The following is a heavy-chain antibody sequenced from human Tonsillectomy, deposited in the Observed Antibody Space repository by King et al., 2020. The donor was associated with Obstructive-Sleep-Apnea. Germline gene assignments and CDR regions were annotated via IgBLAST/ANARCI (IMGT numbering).Heavy chain of an antibody. CDR1: GGSFSGYY. CDR3: ARGHSVYSSSRRKGWFDP. J-gene: IGHJ5*02. CDR2: INHSGST. V-gene: IGHV4-34*01. D-gene: IGHD2-2*01. Sequence: VQLQQWGAGLLKPSETLSLTCAVYGGSFSGYYWSWIRQPPGKGLEWIGEINHSGSTNYNPSLKSRVTTSVDTSKNQFSLKLSSVTAADTAVYYCARGHSVYSSSRRKGWFDPWGQGTLVTVSS.